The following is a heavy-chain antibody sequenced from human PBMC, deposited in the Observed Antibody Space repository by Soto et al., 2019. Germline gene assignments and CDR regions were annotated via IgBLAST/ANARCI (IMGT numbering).Heavy chain of an antibody. CDR3: AREEPAWTLDYGLDV. Sequence: PGGSLRLSCEASGFSFSTYSIHWVRQAPWKGLEWVSSIGRRSDIYYADSVKGRFTISRDKAKNSVSLQMNSLRDEDTDVYYCAREEPAWTLDYGLDVLGQRTTVTVSS. J-gene: IGHJ6*02. V-gene: IGHV3-21*01. CDR1: GFSFSTYS. D-gene: IGHD1-1*01. CDR2: IGRRSDI.